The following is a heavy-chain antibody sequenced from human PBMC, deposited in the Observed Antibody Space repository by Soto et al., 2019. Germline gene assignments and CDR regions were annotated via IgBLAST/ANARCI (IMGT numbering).Heavy chain of an antibody. CDR2: ISGSDGGA. Sequence: EVHLLESGGGLVQPGGSLRLSCAASELSSSNHALTWVRQAPGKGLEWVSGISGSDGGAYYADSVRGRFTTSRDNSRSTLFLQMNSLRVEDPAVYYCASGGLHGYTDGGLSYFHSWGQGTLVTVSS. CDR3: ASGGLHGYTDGGLSYFHS. CDR1: ELSSSNHA. D-gene: IGHD5-18*01. V-gene: IGHV3-23*01. J-gene: IGHJ4*02.